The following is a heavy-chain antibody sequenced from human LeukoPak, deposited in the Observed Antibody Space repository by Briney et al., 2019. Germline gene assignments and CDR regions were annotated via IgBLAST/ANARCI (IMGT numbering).Heavy chain of an antibody. CDR2: IIPIFGTA. CDR1: GGTFSSYA. D-gene: IGHD6-13*01. V-gene: IGHV1-69*05. Sequence: SSVKVSCKASGGTFSSYAISWVRQAPGQGLEWMGRIIPIFGTANYAQKFQGRVTITTDESTSTAYMELSSLRSEDTAVYYCARGPRYSSSWDYFDYWGQGTLVTVSS. CDR3: ARGPRYSSSWDYFDY. J-gene: IGHJ4*02.